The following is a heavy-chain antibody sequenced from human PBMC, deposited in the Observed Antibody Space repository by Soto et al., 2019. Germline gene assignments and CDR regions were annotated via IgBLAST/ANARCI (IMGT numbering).Heavy chain of an antibody. CDR3: ARGGIVVVVAARDAFDS. CDR1: GGSISSGGYS. V-gene: IGHV4-31*11. J-gene: IGHJ3*02. D-gene: IGHD2-15*01. CDR2: IYYSGST. Sequence: PSETLSLTCAVSGGSISSGGYSWSWIRQHPGKGLEWIGYIYYSGSTYYNPSLKSRVTISVDTSKNQFSLKLSSVTAADTAVYYCARGGIVVVVAARDAFDSWGQGTMVTVSS.